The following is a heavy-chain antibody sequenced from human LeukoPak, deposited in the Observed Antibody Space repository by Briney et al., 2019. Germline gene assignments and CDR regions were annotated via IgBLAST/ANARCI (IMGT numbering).Heavy chain of an antibody. CDR3: ARVTDAFDL. V-gene: IGHV3-48*03. CDR1: GFTFSSYE. D-gene: IGHD3-16*01. Sequence: GSLRLPCAASGFTFSSYEMNWVRQAPGKGLEWVSYISSSGNIIYYADSVKGRFTISRDNAKNSLYLQMNSLRAEDTAVYYCARVTDAFDLWGQGPMVTVSS. CDR2: ISSSGNII. J-gene: IGHJ3*01.